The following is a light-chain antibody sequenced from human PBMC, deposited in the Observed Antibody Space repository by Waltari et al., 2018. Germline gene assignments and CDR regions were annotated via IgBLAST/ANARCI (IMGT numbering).Light chain of an antibody. CDR1: NSHIARKT. CDR3: AEWDDDSLNGPHVV. J-gene: IGLJ2*01. V-gene: IGLV1-44*01. CDR2: SDN. Sequence: QSPLTQTPSASATPGQRVTISCSGGNSHIARKTVHWYPHRPGSAPKLLIYSDNQRPSGVPDRFSGSKSGTSASLAISGLRSEDEADYYFAEWDDDSLNGPHVVFGGGTRLTVL.